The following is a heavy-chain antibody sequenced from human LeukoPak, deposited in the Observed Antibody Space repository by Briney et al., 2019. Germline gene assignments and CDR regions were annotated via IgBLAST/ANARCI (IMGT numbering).Heavy chain of an antibody. CDR3: ARDGSVGARPGFDI. D-gene: IGHD1-26*01. CDR1: GFTFSSYA. J-gene: IGHJ3*02. V-gene: IGHV3-64*01. CDR2: ISSNGGST. Sequence: GGSLRLSCAASGFTFSSYAMHWVRQAPGKGLEYVSAISSNGGSTYYANSVKGRFTISRDNSKNTLYLQMGSLRAEDMAVYYCARDGSVGARPGFDIWGQGTMVTVSS.